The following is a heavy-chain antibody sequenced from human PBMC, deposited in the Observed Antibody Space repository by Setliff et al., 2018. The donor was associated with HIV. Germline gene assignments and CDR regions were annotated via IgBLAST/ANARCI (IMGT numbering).Heavy chain of an antibody. Sequence: ASVKVSCKASGYTFTDYGISWVRQAPGQGLEWMGWISAYNGNTKYAQKFQGRVTISADESTSTAYMELSSLRSEDTAVYYCTRGSSPGVVVAATRDGFDIWGQGTMVTVSS. CDR3: TRGSSPGVVVAATRDGFDI. D-gene: IGHD2-15*01. CDR1: GYTFTDYG. J-gene: IGHJ3*02. V-gene: IGHV1-18*01. CDR2: ISAYNGNT.